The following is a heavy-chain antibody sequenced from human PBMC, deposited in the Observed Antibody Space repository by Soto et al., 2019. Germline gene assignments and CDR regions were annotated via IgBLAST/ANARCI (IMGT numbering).Heavy chain of an antibody. V-gene: IGHV4-31*03. D-gene: IGHD3-22*01. J-gene: IGHJ4*02. CDR2: IYYSGST. Sequence: QVQLQESGPGLEKPSQTLSLTCTVSGGSISSGGYYWSWIRQHPGKGLEWIGYIYYSGSTYYNPSLKSRVTISVDTSKNQFSLKLSSVTAADTAVYYCARADGYDSSGYYGTFDYWGQGTLVTVSS. CDR3: ARADGYDSSGYYGTFDY. CDR1: GGSISSGGYY.